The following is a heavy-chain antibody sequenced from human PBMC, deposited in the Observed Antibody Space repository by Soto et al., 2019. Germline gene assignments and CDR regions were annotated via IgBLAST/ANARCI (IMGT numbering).Heavy chain of an antibody. Sequence: EVQLVESGGGLVQPGGSLKLSCAASGFTFSGSAMHWVRQASEKGLEWVGRIRSKANSYATAYAASVKGRFTISRDDSKNTAYLQMNSLKTEDTAVYDCTRQTGYYYGMDVWGQGTTVTVSS. J-gene: IGHJ6*02. V-gene: IGHV3-73*01. CDR3: TRQTGYYYGMDV. CDR1: GFTFSGSA. CDR2: IRSKANSYAT.